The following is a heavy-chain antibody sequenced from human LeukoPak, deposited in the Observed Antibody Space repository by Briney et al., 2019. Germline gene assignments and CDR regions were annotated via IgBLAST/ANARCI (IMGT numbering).Heavy chain of an antibody. CDR2: IYYSGST. CDR1: GGSISSSSYY. J-gene: IGHJ4*02. V-gene: IGHV4-39*01. D-gene: IGHD3-16*01. CDR3: ATGLGYYFDY. Sequence: SETLSLTCTVSGGSISSSSYYWGWIRQPPGKGLEWIGSIYYSGSTYYNPSLKSRVTISVDTSKNQFSLKLSSVTAADTAVYHCATGLGYYFDYWGQGTLVTVSS.